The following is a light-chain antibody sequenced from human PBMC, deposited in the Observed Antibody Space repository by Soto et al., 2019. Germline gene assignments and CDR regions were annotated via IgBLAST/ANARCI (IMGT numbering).Light chain of an antibody. CDR3: CSYAGSSTPFV. Sequence: QSALTQPASVSGFPGRSITISCTGTSSDVGSYNLVSWHQQHPGKAPKLMIYEVSKRPSGVSNRFSGSKSGNTASLTISGLQAEDEADYYCCSYAGSSTPFVFGTGTKVTVL. CDR2: EVS. CDR1: SSDVGSYNL. J-gene: IGLJ1*01. V-gene: IGLV2-23*02.